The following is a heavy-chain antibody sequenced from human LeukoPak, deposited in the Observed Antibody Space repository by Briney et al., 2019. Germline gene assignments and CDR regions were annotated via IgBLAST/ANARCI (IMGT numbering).Heavy chain of an antibody. V-gene: IGHV3-23*01. J-gene: IGHJ4*02. D-gene: IGHD4-11*01. CDR3: AKEKQNSNPRDYYFDY. Sequence: GGSLRLSCAASGFTFSSYAMSWVRQAPGKGLEWVSAISGSGGSTYYADSVKGRFTISRDNSKNTLYLQMNSPRAEDTAVYYCAKEKQNSNPRDYYFDYWGQGTLVTVSS. CDR2: ISGSGGST. CDR1: GFTFSSYA.